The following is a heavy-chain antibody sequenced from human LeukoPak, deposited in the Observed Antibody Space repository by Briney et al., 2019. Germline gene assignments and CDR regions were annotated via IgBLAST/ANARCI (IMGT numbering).Heavy chain of an antibody. CDR3: ARDRSAAPADY. J-gene: IGHJ4*02. CDR1: GGSISSYY. V-gene: IGHV4-59*12. D-gene: IGHD6-13*01. Sequence: SETLSLTCTVSGGSISSYYWSWIRQPPGKGLEWIGYIYYSGSTNYNPSLKSRVTISVDKSKNQFSLKLSSVTAADTAVYYCARDRSAAPADYWGQGTLVTVSS. CDR2: IYYSGST.